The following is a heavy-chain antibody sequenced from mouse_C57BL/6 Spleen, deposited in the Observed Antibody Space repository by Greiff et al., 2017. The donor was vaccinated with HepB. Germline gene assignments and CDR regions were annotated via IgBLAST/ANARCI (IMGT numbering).Heavy chain of an antibody. CDR2: INPNNGGT. CDR3: ARRGLVLRYAMDY. CDR1: GYTFTDYN. D-gene: IGHD1-1*01. Sequence: VQLQQSGPELVKPGASVKMSCKASGYTFTDYNMHWVKQSHGKSLEWIGYINPNNGGTSYNQNVKGKATLTVNKSTSTAYMELRSLTSEDSAVYYCARRGLVLRYAMDYWGQGTSVTVSS. V-gene: IGHV1-22*01. J-gene: IGHJ4*01.